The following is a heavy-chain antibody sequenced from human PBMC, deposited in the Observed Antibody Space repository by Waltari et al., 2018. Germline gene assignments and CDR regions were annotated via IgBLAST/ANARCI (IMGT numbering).Heavy chain of an antibody. J-gene: IGHJ4*02. D-gene: IGHD5-12*01. Sequence: QVQLQESGPGLVKPSQTLSLTCTVSGGSISSGSYYWSWIRQPAGKGLEWIGRIYTSGSTNYNPSLKSRVTISVDTSKNQFSLKLSSVTAADTAVYYSARDGQYSGLGVYWGQGTLVTVSP. CDR1: GGSISSGSYY. V-gene: IGHV4-61*02. CDR3: ARDGQYSGLGVY. CDR2: IYTSGST.